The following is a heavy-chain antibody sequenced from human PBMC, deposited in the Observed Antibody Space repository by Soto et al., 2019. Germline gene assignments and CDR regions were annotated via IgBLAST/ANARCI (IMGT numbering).Heavy chain of an antibody. V-gene: IGHV2-5*02. CDR3: AHRVLRTVFGLVTTAAIYFDF. J-gene: IGHJ4*02. CDR2: IYWDDDK. D-gene: IGHD3-3*01. CDR1: GFSLTTSGVG. Sequence: QITLNESGPTQVKPRQTLTLTCTFSGFSLTTSGVGVGWIRQSPGKAPEWLALIYWDDDKRYSPSLKSRLPNTKDTSKIQVVLTVADLDPEDTATYYCAHRVLRTVFGLVTTAAIYFDFWGQGTPVAVSS.